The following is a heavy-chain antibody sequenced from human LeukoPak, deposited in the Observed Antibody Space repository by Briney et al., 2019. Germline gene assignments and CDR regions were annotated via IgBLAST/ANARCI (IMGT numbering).Heavy chain of an antibody. Sequence: SVKVSCKASGYTFTSDYMHWVRQAPGQGLEWMGRIIPILGIANYAQKFQGRVTITADKSTSTAYMELSSLRSEDTAVYYCARATVPYYFDYWGQGTLVTVSS. CDR2: IIPILGIA. CDR1: GYTFTSDY. CDR3: ARATVPYYFDY. J-gene: IGHJ4*02. V-gene: IGHV1-69*02. D-gene: IGHD4-4*01.